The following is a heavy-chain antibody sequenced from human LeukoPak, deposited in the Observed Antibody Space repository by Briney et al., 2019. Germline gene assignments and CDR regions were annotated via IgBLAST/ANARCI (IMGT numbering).Heavy chain of an antibody. CDR3: VQGLTSYFAH. J-gene: IGHJ4*02. D-gene: IGHD2/OR15-2a*01. CDR2: ISSNGGST. Sequence: GGSLRLSCSASGFNFSTYAMHWVRQAPGKGLEYISAISSNGGSTYYADSVKGRFTISRDNSKNTLYLQMSSLRPEDTAVYYCVQGLTSYFAHWGQGTLVTVSS. V-gene: IGHV3-64D*06. CDR1: GFNFSTYA.